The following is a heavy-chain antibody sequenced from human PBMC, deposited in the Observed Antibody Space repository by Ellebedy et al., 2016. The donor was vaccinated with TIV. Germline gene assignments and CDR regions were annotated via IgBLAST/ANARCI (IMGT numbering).Heavy chain of an antibody. Sequence: MPSETLSLTCSVSGGSIRGSYWAWIRQPPGKGLEWLGYAYHTGSTNYSPSLQTRVTISVDTSKNHFSLNLTSVTAADTAMYYCAKIMGRDVFDIWGQGTLVTVSS. CDR1: GGSIRGSY. D-gene: IGHD2-8*01. CDR2: AYHTGST. V-gene: IGHV4-59*01. J-gene: IGHJ3*02. CDR3: AKIMGRDVFDI.